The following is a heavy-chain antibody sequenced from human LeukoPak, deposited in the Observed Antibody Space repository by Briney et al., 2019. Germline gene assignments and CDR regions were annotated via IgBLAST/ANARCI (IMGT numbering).Heavy chain of an antibody. CDR2: ISGSGGSA. CDR3: AKVTMMVVVRSYCDY. Sequence: GGSLRLSCAASGFTFSSYAMSWVRPAPGKGLEWVSTISGSGGSAHYPDSVQGRLTISRDNSKNTLYLQMNSLRAEDTAIYYCAKVTMMVVVRSYCDYWGQGTLVTVSS. V-gene: IGHV3-23*01. D-gene: IGHD3-22*01. J-gene: IGHJ4*02. CDR1: GFTFSSYA.